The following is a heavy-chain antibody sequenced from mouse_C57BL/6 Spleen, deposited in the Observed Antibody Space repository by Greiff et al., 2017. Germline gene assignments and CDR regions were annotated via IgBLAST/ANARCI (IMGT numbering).Heavy chain of an antibody. J-gene: IGHJ4*01. V-gene: IGHV1-64*01. CDR3: ARSATTVVEEYYYAMDY. Sequence: VQLQQPGAELVKPGASVKLSCKASGYTFTSYWMHWVKQRPGQGLEWIGMIHPNSGSTNYNEKFKSKATLTVDKSSSTAYMQLSSLTSEDSAVYYCARSATTVVEEYYYAMDYWGQGTSVTVSS. D-gene: IGHD1-1*01. CDR1: GYTFTSYW. CDR2: IHPNSGST.